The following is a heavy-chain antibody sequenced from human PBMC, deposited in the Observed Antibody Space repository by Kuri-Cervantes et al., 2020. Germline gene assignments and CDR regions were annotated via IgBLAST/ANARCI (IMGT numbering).Heavy chain of an antibody. CDR1: GFTFSSYG. D-gene: IGHD1-26*01. Sequence: GGSLRLSCAASGFTFSSYGMHWVRQAPGKGLEWVAVTTYDGNNKFYADSVKGRFTISRDNSKNILDLQMDSLTLEDTAVYFCVRDPSLVGSASYFDYWGQGTLVTVSS. V-gene: IGHV3-30*19. J-gene: IGHJ4*02. CDR3: VRDPSLVGSASYFDY. CDR2: TTYDGNNK.